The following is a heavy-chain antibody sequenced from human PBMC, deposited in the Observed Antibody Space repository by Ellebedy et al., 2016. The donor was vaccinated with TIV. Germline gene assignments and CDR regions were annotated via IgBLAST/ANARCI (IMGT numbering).Heavy chain of an antibody. V-gene: IGHV4-59*01. CDR3: ARVGGKSGYGI. Sequence: MPSETLSLTCTVSGGSISSYYWSWIRQPPGKGLEWIGYIYYSGSTNYNPSLKSRVTISVDTSKNQFSLKLSSVTAADTAVYYCARVGGKSGYGIWGQGTMVTVSS. CDR2: IYYSGST. D-gene: IGHD4-23*01. CDR1: GGSISSYY. J-gene: IGHJ3*02.